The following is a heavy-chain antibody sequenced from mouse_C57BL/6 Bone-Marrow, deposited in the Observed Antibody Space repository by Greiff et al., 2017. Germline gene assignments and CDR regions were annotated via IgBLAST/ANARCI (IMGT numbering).Heavy chain of an antibody. CDR2: IVPSDSYT. CDR1: GYTFTSYW. J-gene: IGHJ1*03. D-gene: IGHD2-5*01. Sequence: VQLQQPGAELVRPGTSVKLSCKASGYTFTSYWMPWVKQRPDKGLEWVGVIVPSDSYTNYNQKFKGKATLTVDTATSTTYLQLSSLTSEDSAVYYCARCSNTHVYLYVWG. V-gene: IGHV1-59*01. CDR3: ARCSNTHVYLYV.